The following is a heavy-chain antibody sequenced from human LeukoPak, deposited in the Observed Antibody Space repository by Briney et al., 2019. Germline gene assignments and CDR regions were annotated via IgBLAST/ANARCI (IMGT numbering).Heavy chain of an antibody. CDR2: ISYDGSNK. V-gene: IGHV3-30-3*01. D-gene: IGHD3-16*02. J-gene: IGHJ4*02. Sequence: GGSLRLSCAASGFTFSSYAMHWVRQVPGKRLEWVAVISYDGSNKYYADSVKGRFTISRDNSKNTLYLQMNSLRAEDTAVYYCARDDVWGSYRPDYWGQGTLVTVSS. CDR3: ARDDVWGSYRPDY. CDR1: GFTFSSYA.